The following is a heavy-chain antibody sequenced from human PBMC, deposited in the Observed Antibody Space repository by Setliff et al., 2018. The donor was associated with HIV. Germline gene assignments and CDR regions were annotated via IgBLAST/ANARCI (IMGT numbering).Heavy chain of an antibody. V-gene: IGHV1-46*01. Sequence: ASVKVSCKASGYTFTSYYMHWVRQGPGQGLEWMGTINPSGVTTNYAQKFQGRITMTRDTSTSTVYMELRSLRSEDTAVYYCARDRLHYYDSSVYYYGAPFDIWGQGTMVTVSS. J-gene: IGHJ3*02. CDR3: ARDRLHYYDSSVYYYGAPFDI. CDR1: GYTFTSYY. CDR2: INPSGVTT. D-gene: IGHD3-22*01.